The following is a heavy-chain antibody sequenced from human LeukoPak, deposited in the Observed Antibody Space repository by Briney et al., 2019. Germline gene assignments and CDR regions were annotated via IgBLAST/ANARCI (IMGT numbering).Heavy chain of an antibody. J-gene: IGHJ5*02. V-gene: IGHV3-30*18. Sequence: PGRSLRLSCAASGFTFSSYGMHWVRQAPGKGLEWVAVISYDGSNKYYADSVKGRFTISRDNSKNTLYLQMNSLRAEDTAVYYCAKDQDGSGPSNYNWFDPWGQGTLVTVSS. CDR1: GFTFSSYG. D-gene: IGHD3-10*01. CDR3: AKDQDGSGPSNYNWFDP. CDR2: ISYDGSNK.